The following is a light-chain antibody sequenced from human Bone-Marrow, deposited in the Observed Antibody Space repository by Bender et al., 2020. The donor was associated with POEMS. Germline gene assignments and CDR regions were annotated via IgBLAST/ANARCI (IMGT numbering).Light chain of an antibody. V-gene: IGLV1-44*01. CDR3: AAWDDSLNGVV. Sequence: QSMLTQPPSVSGTPGQRVTIFCSGSSSNIGGNYVYWYRHVPGTAPKLLIENNNQRPSGVPDRFSCSKSVTYASLAISGLQSGDEADYYCAAWDDSLNGVVFGGGTKLTVL. CDR2: NNN. J-gene: IGLJ2*01. CDR1: SSNIGGNY.